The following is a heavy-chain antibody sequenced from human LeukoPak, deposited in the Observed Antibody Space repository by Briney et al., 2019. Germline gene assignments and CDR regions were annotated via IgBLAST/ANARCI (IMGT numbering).Heavy chain of an antibody. V-gene: IGHV3-23*01. Sequence: GGSLRLSCAASGFTFSTYAMSWVRQAPGKGLEWVSAFSGHTHAAYYADSVTGRFTISRDNSKNTLFLQMSSLRAEDTALYYCAKGSSGYFADLWGQGTLVTVAS. D-gene: IGHD3-22*01. J-gene: IGHJ5*02. CDR1: GFTFSTYA. CDR3: AKGSSGYFADL. CDR2: FSGHTHAA.